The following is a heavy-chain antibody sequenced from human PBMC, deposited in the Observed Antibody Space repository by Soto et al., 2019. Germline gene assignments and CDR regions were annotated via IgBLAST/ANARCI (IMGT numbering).Heavy chain of an antibody. CDR2: INPSGGST. CDR3: ARENRDSSSWYRYSYYYGMDV. CDR1: GYTFTIYY. J-gene: IGHJ6*02. D-gene: IGHD6-13*01. V-gene: IGHV1-46*01. Sequence: ASVKVSCKASGYTFTIYYMHCVRQAPGQGLEWMGIINPSGGSTSYAQKFQGRVTMTRDTSTSTVYMELSSLRSEDTAVYYCARENRDSSSWYRYSYYYGMDVWGQGTTVTVSS.